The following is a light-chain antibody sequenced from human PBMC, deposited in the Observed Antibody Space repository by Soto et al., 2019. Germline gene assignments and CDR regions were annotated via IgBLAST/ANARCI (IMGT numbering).Light chain of an antibody. V-gene: IGKV3-20*01. J-gene: IGKJ4*01. Sequence: DIVLTQSPGTLSLSPGDSATLSCRASQTVASSSLVWYQQKLGQAPRLLIYGTSDRATGIPSRFSGSGSGTDFTLTITSLEPDDLAVYYCQHYCGSRLTFGGGTKLDIK. CDR3: QHYCGSRLT. CDR2: GTS. CDR1: QTVASSS.